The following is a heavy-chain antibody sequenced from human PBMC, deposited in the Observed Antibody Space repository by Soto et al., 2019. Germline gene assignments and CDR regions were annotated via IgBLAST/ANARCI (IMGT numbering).Heavy chain of an antibody. CDR2: IMSGGTDT. J-gene: IGHJ4*02. D-gene: IGHD1-26*01. CDR1: GFTFHSYG. Sequence: EGQLVESGGDLVQPGGSLRLSCAASGFTFHSYGMTWVRQAPGKGPEWVASIMSGGTDTYYVDSVKGRFTISRDDAKQSLHLHMSSLRAEDTGIYFCSRDHDGTAAGWGQGTPVTVAS. V-gene: IGHV3-7*03. CDR3: SRDHDGTAAG.